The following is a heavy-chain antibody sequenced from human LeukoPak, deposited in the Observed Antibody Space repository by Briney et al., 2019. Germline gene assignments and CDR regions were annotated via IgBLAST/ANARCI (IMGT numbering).Heavy chain of an antibody. CDR1: GYSFTSYW. CDR3: ARQWGLYGSGSYADY. CDR2: IYPGDSDS. V-gene: IGHV5-51*01. D-gene: IGHD3-10*01. J-gene: IGHJ4*02. Sequence: GESLKISCKGSGYSFTSYWIGWVRQMPGKGLEWMGIIYPGDSDSRYSPSFQGQVTISADKSISTAYLQWSSLKASDTAMYYCARQWGLYGSGSYADYWGQGTLVTVSS.